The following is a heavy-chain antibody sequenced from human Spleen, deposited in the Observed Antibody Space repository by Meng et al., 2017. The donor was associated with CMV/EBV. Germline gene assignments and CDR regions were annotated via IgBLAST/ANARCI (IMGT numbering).Heavy chain of an antibody. V-gene: IGHV3-74*01. Sequence: FTFSSYWMFWVRQAPGKGLVWVSRINSDGSVTAYVDSVKGRFTISRDNAKNTLYLQMSSLRVEDTAVYYCTRNLGRGTYGEDYFDSWGQGTLVTVSS. D-gene: IGHD3-10*01. CDR2: INSDGSVT. J-gene: IGHJ4*02. CDR1: FTFSSYW. CDR3: TRNLGRGTYGEDYFDS.